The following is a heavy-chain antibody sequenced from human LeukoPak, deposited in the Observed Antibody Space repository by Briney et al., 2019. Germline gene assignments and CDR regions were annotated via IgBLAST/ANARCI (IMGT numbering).Heavy chain of an antibody. J-gene: IGHJ4*02. CDR1: GVSISSYY. CDR3: ARGSSGWYTGLNY. CDR2: IYYSGST. Sequence: SETLSLTCTVSGVSISSYYWTWIRQPPGKGLEWIGYIYYSGSTNYNPSLKSRVTISVDTSKNQFSLKLSSVTAADTAVYYCARGSSGWYTGLNYWGQGTLVTVSS. V-gene: IGHV4-59*01. D-gene: IGHD6-19*01.